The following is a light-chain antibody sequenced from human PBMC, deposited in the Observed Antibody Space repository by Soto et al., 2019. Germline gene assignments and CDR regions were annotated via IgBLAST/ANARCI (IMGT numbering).Light chain of an antibody. CDR2: AAS. CDR1: QSISTW. J-gene: IGKJ1*01. Sequence: DIQMTQSPSTLSGSVGDRVTITCRASQSISTWLAWYQQKSGKAPKLLIYAASSLQSGVPSRFSGSASGTDFTLTISSLQLEDFATYYCLQDYSYPWTFGQGTKVDIK. CDR3: LQDYSYPWT. V-gene: IGKV1-5*01.